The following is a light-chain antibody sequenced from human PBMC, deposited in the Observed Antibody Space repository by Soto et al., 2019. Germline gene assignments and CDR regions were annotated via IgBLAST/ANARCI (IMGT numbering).Light chain of an antibody. V-gene: IGLV2-14*01. CDR2: GVS. J-gene: IGLJ1*01. CDR1: IIAFVVYNY. Sequence: QSVLTQPASVSGSPGQSITISCTGTIIAFVVYNYVSWYQQHPGKAPKLMTYGVSNRPSGVSNRFSGSKSGNTASLTISGLQADDEADYYCSSHTISSALQVFGTGTKVTVL. CDR3: SSHTISSALQV.